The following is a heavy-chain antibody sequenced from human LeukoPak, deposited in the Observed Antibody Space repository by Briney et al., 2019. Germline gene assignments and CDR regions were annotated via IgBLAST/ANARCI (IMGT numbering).Heavy chain of an antibody. J-gene: IGHJ4*02. Sequence: VASVKLSCKASGYTFTSYGISWVRQSPGQGHEWMGWIGGYNGNTIYAQTFQGRVTMTTDTSTSTGYMKLRSLRSDDTAVYYCARDKVDFGAVADIDYWGQGTLVTVSS. CDR2: IGGYNGNT. CDR1: GYTFTSYG. V-gene: IGHV1-18*01. CDR3: ARDKVDFGAVADIDY. D-gene: IGHD6-19*01.